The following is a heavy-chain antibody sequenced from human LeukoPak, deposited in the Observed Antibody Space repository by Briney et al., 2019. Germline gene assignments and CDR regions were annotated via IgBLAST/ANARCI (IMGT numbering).Heavy chain of an antibody. D-gene: IGHD5-18*01. J-gene: IGHJ4*02. CDR3: ARRSSYEDFEY. CDR1: GYFTTSGHS. Sequence: SETLSLTCTVSGYFTTSGHSWGWIRQAPGKGLEGVGIIYHSGITYYRRSLQSRVTLTVDTSKNQFYLKLSCVSAADTAVYYCARRSSYEDFEYWGQGTLVTVSS. CDR2: IYHSGIT. V-gene: IGHV4-38-2*02.